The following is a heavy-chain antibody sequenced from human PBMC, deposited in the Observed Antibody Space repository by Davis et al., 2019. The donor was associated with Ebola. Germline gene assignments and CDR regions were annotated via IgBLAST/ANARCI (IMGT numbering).Heavy chain of an antibody. CDR2: ISGSGGST. Sequence: PGGSLRLSCTDSVITFSSYAMTWVRQAPGKGLEWVSAISGSGGSTYYADSVKGRFTISRDNSKNTLYLQMNSLRAEDTAVYYCAKSPPATLYFDYWGQGTLVTVSS. D-gene: IGHD1-26*01. CDR3: AKSPPATLYFDY. V-gene: IGHV3-23*01. J-gene: IGHJ4*02. CDR1: VITFSSYA.